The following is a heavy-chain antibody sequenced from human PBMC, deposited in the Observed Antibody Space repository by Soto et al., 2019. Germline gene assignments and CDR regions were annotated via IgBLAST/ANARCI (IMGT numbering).Heavy chain of an antibody. CDR2: IVVGSGRT. V-gene: IGHV1-58*01. CDR1: GFTFSRSA. Sequence: SVKVSCKASGFTFSRSAVQWVRQARGQRLEWIGWIVVGSGRTDYAQKFQERVTITRDMSTGTAYMELSSLRFEDTAVFYCAAQSYETGSDNYYYAMDVWGQGTTVTVSS. D-gene: IGHD2-8*01. CDR3: AAQSYETGSDNYYYAMDV. J-gene: IGHJ6*02.